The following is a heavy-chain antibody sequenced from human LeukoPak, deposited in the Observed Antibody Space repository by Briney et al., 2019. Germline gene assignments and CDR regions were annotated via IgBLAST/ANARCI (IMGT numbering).Heavy chain of an antibody. J-gene: IGHJ3*02. D-gene: IGHD2-15*01. Sequence: PGGSRRLSCAASGFTFSSYWMSWVRQAPGKGLEWVANIKQNGSEKYYVDSVKGRFTISRDNAKNSLYLQMNSLRAEDTAVYYCARQVAAARAFDIWGQGTMVTVSS. CDR1: GFTFSSYW. V-gene: IGHV3-7*01. CDR3: ARQVAAARAFDI. CDR2: IKQNGSEK.